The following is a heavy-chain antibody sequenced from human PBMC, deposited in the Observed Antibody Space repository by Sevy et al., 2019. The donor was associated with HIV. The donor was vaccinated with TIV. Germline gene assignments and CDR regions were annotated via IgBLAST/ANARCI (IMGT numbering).Heavy chain of an antibody. CDR1: GFTFSTYD. V-gene: IGHV3-13*01. Sequence: GGSLRLSCVASGFTFSTYDMHGVRQVTGKGLEWVSGIGTLTDTYYPDSVKGRFIISRENAKNSLYLQMNSLRAGDTAVYYCARACAAAGGKSGPIDAFDIWGQGTLVTVSS. J-gene: IGHJ3*02. D-gene: IGHD6-13*01. CDR3: ARACAAAGGKSGPIDAFDI. CDR2: IGTLTDT.